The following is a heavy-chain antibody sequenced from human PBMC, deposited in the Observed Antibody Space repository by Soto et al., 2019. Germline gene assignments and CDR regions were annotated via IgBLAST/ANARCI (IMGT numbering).Heavy chain of an antibody. J-gene: IGHJ4*02. D-gene: IGHD2-2*01. CDR2: FSSGGGGT. V-gene: IGHV3-23*01. CDR3: TKAKRDCSSANCFTFDH. Sequence: GGSLRLSCTASGFTFSNYAMSWVRQAPGKGLEWVSTFSSGGGGTYYADSVKSRFTISRDNSKNTLSLQMNSLRAEDTAVYYCTKAKRDCSSANCFTFDHWGLGTLVTVSS. CDR1: GFTFSNYA.